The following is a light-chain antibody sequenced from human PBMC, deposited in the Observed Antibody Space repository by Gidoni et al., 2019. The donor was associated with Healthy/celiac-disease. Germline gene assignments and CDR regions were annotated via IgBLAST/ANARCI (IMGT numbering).Light chain of an antibody. J-gene: IGKJ2*01. CDR2: GAS. CDR3: QKYNNWPPYT. Sequence: EIVMTPSPATLSVSPGERATLSCRARQSVSSNLAWYQQKPGQAPRLLIYGASTKATGIPARFSGSGSGTEFTLTISSLQSEDFAVYYCQKYNNWPPYTFGQGTKLEIK. V-gene: IGKV3-15*01. CDR1: QSVSSN.